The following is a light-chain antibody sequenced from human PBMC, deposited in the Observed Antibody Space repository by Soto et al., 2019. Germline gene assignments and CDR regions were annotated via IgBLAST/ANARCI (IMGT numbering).Light chain of an antibody. CDR2: AAS. CDR3: QQSYSTPYT. CDR1: QSISSY. J-gene: IGKJ2*01. V-gene: IGKV1-39*01. Sequence: SVGDRVTITCRASQSISSYLNWYQQKPGKAPKLLIYAASSLQSGVPSRFSGSGSGTDFTLTISSLQPEDFATYYCQQSYSTPYTFGQGTKVDIK.